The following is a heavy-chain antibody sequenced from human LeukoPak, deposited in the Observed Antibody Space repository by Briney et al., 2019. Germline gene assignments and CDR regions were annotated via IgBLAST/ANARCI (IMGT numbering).Heavy chain of an antibody. CDR1: GFTFSSYS. Sequence: GGSLRLSCAASGFTFSSYSMNWVRQAPGKGLEWVSSISSSSSYIYYADSVKGRFTISRDNAKNSLYLQMSSLRAEDTAVYYCARLTIFGVVNVFWGQGTLVTVSS. D-gene: IGHD3-3*01. CDR3: ARLTIFGVVNVF. CDR2: ISSSSSYI. J-gene: IGHJ4*02. V-gene: IGHV3-21*01.